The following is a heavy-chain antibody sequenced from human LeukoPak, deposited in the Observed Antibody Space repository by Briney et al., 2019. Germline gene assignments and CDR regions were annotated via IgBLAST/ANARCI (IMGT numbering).Heavy chain of an antibody. J-gene: IGHJ4*02. CDR2: INGYGTTT. CDR3: ARDSGSYFDY. CDR1: GFTFETYW. Sequence: GGSLRLSCAASGFTFETYWMHWVRQAPGKGLVWVSCINGYGTTTNYADSVKGRFTISRDNAKNTLYLQMNSLRVEDTAVYYCARDSGSYFDYWGQGTLVTVSS. D-gene: IGHD1-26*01. V-gene: IGHV3-74*01.